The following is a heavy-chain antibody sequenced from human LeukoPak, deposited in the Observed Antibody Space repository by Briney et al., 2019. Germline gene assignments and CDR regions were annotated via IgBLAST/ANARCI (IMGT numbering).Heavy chain of an antibody. Sequence: SETLSLTCTVSGGSINSAAYYWSWIRQNPGGGLEWIGNIFFSGITYYNPSLRSRVTMSADTSKNQLSLKLSSVTAADTAVYYCARPYYYDSRIDPWGQGILVTVSP. CDR1: GGSINSAAYY. V-gene: IGHV4-30-4*01. J-gene: IGHJ5*02. CDR3: ARPYYYDSRIDP. CDR2: IFFSGIT. D-gene: IGHD3-22*01.